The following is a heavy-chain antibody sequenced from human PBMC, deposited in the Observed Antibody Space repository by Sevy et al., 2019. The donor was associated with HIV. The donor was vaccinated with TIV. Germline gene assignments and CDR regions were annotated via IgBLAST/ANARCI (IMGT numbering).Heavy chain of an antibody. CDR1: GFIFSTYG. V-gene: IGHV3-33*08. CDR2: IWYDGSSQ. Sequence: GGALRLSCAASGFIFSTYGMHWVRQAPGKGLEWVELIWYDGSSQYYADSVQGRFTISGDNSKNTLDLQRNSLRAEVTAVYYCVSGASIAAAGNFAYWGQGTLVTVSS. J-gene: IGHJ4*02. CDR3: VSGASIAAAGNFAY. D-gene: IGHD6-13*01.